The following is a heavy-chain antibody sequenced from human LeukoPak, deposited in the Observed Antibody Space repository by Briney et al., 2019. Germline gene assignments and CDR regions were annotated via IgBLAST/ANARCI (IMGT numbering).Heavy chain of an antibody. D-gene: IGHD6-13*01. J-gene: IGHJ4*02. Sequence: SETLSLTCAVYGGSFSAYYWSWIRQPPGKGLEWIGEINHSGSTNYNPSLKSRVTISVDTSKNQFSLKLSSVTAADTAVYYCVQGKGVAAAGTYLVYWGQGTLVTVSS. V-gene: IGHV4-34*01. CDR2: INHSGST. CDR3: VQGKGVAAAGTYLVY. CDR1: GGSFSAYY.